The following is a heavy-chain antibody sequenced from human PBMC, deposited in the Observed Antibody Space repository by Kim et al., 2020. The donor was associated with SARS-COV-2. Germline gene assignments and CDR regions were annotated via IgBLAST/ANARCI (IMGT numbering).Heavy chain of an antibody. CDR1: GGSISSYY. CDR3: SRDGSSGWYDY. CDR2: IYYSGST. D-gene: IGHD6-19*01. V-gene: IGHV4-59*12. J-gene: IGHJ4*02. Sequence: SETLSLTCTVSGGSISSYYWSWSRQPPGKGLEWIGYIYYSGSTNYNPSLKSRVTISLDTSKNQFSLKLSYVTAADTAVYYCSRDGSSGWYDYWGQGTLVTVSS.